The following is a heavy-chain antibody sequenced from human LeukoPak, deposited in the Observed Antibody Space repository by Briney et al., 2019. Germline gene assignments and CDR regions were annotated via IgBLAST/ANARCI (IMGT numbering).Heavy chain of an antibody. CDR3: AKYAYNWNAPDGFDM. J-gene: IGHJ3*02. CDR2: ISSDGSRK. Sequence: GGSLRLSCAPSGFTFSSYWMSWVRQAPGKGLEWVAVISSDGSRKHYGDSVKGRFTISRDNSESTLFLQMNSLRTDDTSVYFCAKYAYNWNAPDGFDMWGQGTMVIVSS. D-gene: IGHD1-1*01. CDR1: GFTFSSYW. V-gene: IGHV3-30*18.